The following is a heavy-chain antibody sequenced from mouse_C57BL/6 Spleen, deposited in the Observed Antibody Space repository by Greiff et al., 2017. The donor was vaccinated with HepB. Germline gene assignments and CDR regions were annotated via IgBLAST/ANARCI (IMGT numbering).Heavy chain of an antibody. Sequence: VQLQQSGAELAKPGASVKLSCTASGYTFTSYWMHWVNQRPGQGLEWIGYINPSSGYTKYNQKFKDKATLTADKSSSTAYMQLSSLTYEDSAVYYCATSYYDYDGTFDYWGQGTTLTVSS. CDR3: ATSYYDYDGTFDY. V-gene: IGHV1-7*01. CDR2: INPSSGYT. CDR1: GYTFTSYW. J-gene: IGHJ2*01. D-gene: IGHD2-4*01.